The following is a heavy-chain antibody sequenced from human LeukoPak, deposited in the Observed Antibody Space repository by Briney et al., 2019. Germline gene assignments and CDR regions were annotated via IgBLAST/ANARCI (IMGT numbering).Heavy chain of an antibody. Sequence: SETLSLTCAVYSGSFSGYYWSWIRQPPGKGLEWIGEINHSGSTNCNPSLKSRVTISVDTSKNQFSLKLSSVTAADTAVYYCASSHGSGRNRYYYYGMDVWGQGTTVTVSS. D-gene: IGHD3-10*01. CDR2: INHSGST. J-gene: IGHJ6*02. V-gene: IGHV4-34*01. CDR3: ASSHGSGRNRYYYYGMDV. CDR1: SGSFSGYY.